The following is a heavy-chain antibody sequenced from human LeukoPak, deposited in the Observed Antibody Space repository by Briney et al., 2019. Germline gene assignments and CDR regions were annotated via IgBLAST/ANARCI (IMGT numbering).Heavy chain of an antibody. V-gene: IGHV4-59*01. CDR2: IYYSGST. CDR3: ARVWGQQLVYAFDI. CDR1: GGSISSYY. J-gene: IGHJ3*02. Sequence: TSSETLSLTCTVSGGSISSYYWSWIRQPPGKGLEWIGYIYYSGSTNYNPSLKSRVTISVDTSKNQFSLKLSSVTAADTAVYYCARVWGQQLVYAFDIWGQGTMVTVSS. D-gene: IGHD6-13*01.